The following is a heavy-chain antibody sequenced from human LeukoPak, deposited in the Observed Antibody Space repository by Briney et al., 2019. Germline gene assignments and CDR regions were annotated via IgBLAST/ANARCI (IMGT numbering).Heavy chain of an antibody. Sequence: SGTLSLTCTVSGGSISSSSYYWGWIRQPPGKGLEWIGSIYYSGSTYYNPSLKSRVTISVDTSKNQFSLKLSSVTAADTAVYYCARNYDYVWGSYRYGFDYWGQGTLVTVSS. CDR3: ARNYDYVWGSYRYGFDY. V-gene: IGHV4-39*07. CDR2: IYYSGST. J-gene: IGHJ4*02. CDR1: GGSISSSSYY. D-gene: IGHD3-16*02.